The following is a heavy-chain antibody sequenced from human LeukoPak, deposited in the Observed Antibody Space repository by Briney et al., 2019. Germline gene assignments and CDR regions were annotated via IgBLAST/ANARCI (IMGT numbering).Heavy chain of an antibody. J-gene: IGHJ3*02. V-gene: IGHV4-39*07. CDR2: IYYSGST. CDR1: GGSISSSNYY. CDR3: ARVGPRDYYDSSGYGVFDI. D-gene: IGHD3-22*01. Sequence: SETLSLTCTVSGGSISSSNYYWGWIRQPPGKGLEWIGSIYYSGSTYYNPSLKSRVTISVDTSKNQFSLKLSSVTAADTAVYYCARVGPRDYYDSSGYGVFDIGGKGKMVTVPS.